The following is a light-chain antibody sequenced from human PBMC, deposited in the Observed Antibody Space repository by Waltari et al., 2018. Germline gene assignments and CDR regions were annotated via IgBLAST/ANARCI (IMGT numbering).Light chain of an antibody. CDR1: SSNTATAI. V-gene: IGLV1-44*01. Sequence: QSVGTPSPSASGAPGQRVTLACSESSSNTATAILTWYQQFPGTAPKLLIHANNQRPSGVPGRFSGSRSGTSASLVISGLQSEDEADYYCATWDATLDTWMFGGGTKVTVL. CDR3: ATWDATLDTWM. CDR2: ANN. J-gene: IGLJ3*02.